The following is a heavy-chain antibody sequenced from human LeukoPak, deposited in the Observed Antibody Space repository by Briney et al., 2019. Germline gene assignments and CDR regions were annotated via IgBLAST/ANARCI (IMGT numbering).Heavy chain of an antibody. Sequence: GGSLRLSCAASGFTFSNYAMTWVRQAPGKGLEWVSGISDSGGSTYYADSVKGRFTISRDNSKNTLYLQMNSLRAEDTAVYYCAKSLSGGGYYIGYWGQGTLVTVSS. V-gene: IGHV3-23*01. J-gene: IGHJ4*02. CDR3: AKSLSGGGYYIGY. CDR1: GFTFSNYA. CDR2: ISDSGGST. D-gene: IGHD3-10*01.